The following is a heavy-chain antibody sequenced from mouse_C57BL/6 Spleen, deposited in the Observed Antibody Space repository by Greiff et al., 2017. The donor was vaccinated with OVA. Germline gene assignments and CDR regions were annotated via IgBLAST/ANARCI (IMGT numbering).Heavy chain of an antibody. CDR3: ARRGDWDYFDY. J-gene: IGHJ2*01. Sequence: EVKLMESGGDLVKPGGSLKLSCAASGFTFSSYGMSWVLQTPDKRLEWVATISSGGSYTYYPDSVKGRFTISRDNAKNTLYLQMSSLKSEDTAMYYCARRGDWDYFDYWGQGTTLTVSS. CDR1: GFTFSSYG. V-gene: IGHV5-6*02. D-gene: IGHD4-1*01. CDR2: ISSGGSYT.